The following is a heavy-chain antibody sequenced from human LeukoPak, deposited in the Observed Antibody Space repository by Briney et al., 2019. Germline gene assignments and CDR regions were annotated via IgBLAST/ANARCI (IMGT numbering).Heavy chain of an antibody. CDR3: ARGIRMRLGIAAAGTSLLHAFDI. D-gene: IGHD6-13*01. CDR1: GYTFTSYG. V-gene: IGHV1-18*04. CDR2: ISAYNGNT. Sequence: GASVTVSCKASGYTFTSYGISWVRQAPGQGLEWMGWISAYNGNTDYAQKLQGRVTMTTDTSTSTAYMELRSLRSDDTAVYYCARGIRMRLGIAAAGTSLLHAFDIWGQGTMVTVSS. J-gene: IGHJ3*02.